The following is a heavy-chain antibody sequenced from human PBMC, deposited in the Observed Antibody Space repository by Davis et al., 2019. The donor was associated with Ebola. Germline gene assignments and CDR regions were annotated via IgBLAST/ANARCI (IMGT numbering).Heavy chain of an antibody. J-gene: IGHJ4*02. V-gene: IGHV1-2*06. CDR3: ARLGRATATVTTLGFDY. D-gene: IGHD4-17*01. Sequence: ASVKVSCKASGYTFTGYYMHWVRQAPGQGLEWMGRINPNSGGTNYAQKFQGRVTMTRDTSISTAYMELSRLRADDTAVYYCARLGRATATVTTLGFDYWGQGTLVTVSS. CDR1: GYTFTGYY. CDR2: INPNSGGT.